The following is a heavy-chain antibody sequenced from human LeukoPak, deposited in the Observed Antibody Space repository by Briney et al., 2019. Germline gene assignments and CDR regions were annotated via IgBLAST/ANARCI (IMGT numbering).Heavy chain of an antibody. CDR1: GFTFSSYA. V-gene: IGHV3-30*14. D-gene: IGHD2-15*01. Sequence: GRSLRLSCAASGFTFSSYAMHWVRQAPGKGLEWVAVISYDGSNKYYADSVKGRFTISRDNSKNTLYLQMNSLRAEDTAVYYCARVVVSWFDPWGQGTLVTVSS. CDR2: ISYDGSNK. J-gene: IGHJ5*02. CDR3: ARVVVSWFDP.